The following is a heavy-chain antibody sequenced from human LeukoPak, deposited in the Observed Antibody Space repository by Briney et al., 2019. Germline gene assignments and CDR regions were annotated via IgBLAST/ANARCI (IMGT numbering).Heavy chain of an antibody. CDR3: ARDRGYYDILTGLRPGAFDI. D-gene: IGHD3-9*01. J-gene: IGHJ3*02. CDR2: ISSSSSYI. V-gene: IGHV3-21*01. Sequence: PGGSLRLSCAASGLTFSSYSMNWVRQAPGKGLEWVSSISSSSSYIYYADPVKGRFTISRDNAKNSLYLQMNSLRAEDTAVYYCARDRGYYDILTGLRPGAFDIWGQGTMVTVSS. CDR1: GLTFSSYS.